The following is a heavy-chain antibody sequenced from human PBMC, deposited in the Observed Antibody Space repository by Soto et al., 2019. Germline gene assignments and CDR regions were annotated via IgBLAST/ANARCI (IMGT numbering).Heavy chain of an antibody. CDR2: ISGSGVNT. D-gene: IGHD3-22*01. CDR1: GFIFSSYA. CDR3: AKARSGNYQYYIDY. J-gene: IGHJ4*02. V-gene: IGHV3-23*01. Sequence: EVQLLESGGGLVQPGGSLRLSCAASGFIFSSYAMNWVRQAPGKGLEWVAGISGSGVNTYYADSVRGRFTISRDNSKNTLYLQMNSLRDEDTAVYYCAKARSGNYQYYIDYWGQGTLVTVSS.